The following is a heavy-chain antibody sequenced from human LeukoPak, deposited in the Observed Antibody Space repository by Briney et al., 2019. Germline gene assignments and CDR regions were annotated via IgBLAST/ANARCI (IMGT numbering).Heavy chain of an antibody. Sequence: SETLSLTCSVSGGSIKSYWWSWIRQLAGQGLEFIGRIYTTGRTNYNPSLKSRVSMSVDTSKNQFSLDLRSVTAADTAVYFCARAGYTISSYRFDYWGQGALVTVSS. CDR1: GGSIKSYW. D-gene: IGHD3-16*02. CDR3: ARAGYTISSYRFDY. J-gene: IGHJ4*02. V-gene: IGHV4-4*07. CDR2: IYTTGRT.